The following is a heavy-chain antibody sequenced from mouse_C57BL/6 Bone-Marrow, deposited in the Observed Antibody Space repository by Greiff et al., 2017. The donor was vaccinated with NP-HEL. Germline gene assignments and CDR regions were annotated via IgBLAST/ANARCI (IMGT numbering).Heavy chain of an antibody. Sequence: QVQLQQPGAELVKPGASVTLSCKASGYTFTSYWMHWVKQRPGQGLEWIGMIHPNSGSTNYNEKFKSKATLTVDKSSSTAYMQLSSLTSEDSAVYYCARGGRYPYYFDYWGQGTTLTVSS. V-gene: IGHV1-64*01. CDR1: GYTFTSYW. CDR2: IHPNSGST. CDR3: ARGGRYPYYFDY. D-gene: IGHD1-1*01. J-gene: IGHJ2*01.